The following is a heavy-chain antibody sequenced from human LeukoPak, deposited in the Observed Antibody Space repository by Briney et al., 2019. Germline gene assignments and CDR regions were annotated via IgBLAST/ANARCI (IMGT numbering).Heavy chain of an antibody. CDR3: ARVVTDSSGWYHFDY. V-gene: IGHV1-46*01. CDR1: EYTFTSYY. J-gene: IGHJ4*02. Sequence: ASVKVSCKASEYTFTSYYIHWVRQAPGQGLEWMGIVIPSGGSTTYAQTFQGRVTMTRDTSTRTLYMELSSLRSEDTAVYYCARVVTDSSGWYHFDYWGQGTLVTVSS. D-gene: IGHD6-19*01. CDR2: VIPSGGST.